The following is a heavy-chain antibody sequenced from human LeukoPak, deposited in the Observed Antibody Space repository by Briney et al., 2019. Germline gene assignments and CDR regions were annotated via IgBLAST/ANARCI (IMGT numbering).Heavy chain of an antibody. D-gene: IGHD3-9*01. CDR1: GFIFSNDA. Sequence: GGSLRLSCAVSGFIFSNDAMYWVRQAPGKGPEWVSAVSGRSENTYYADSVKGRFTLSRDSSKNTPYLQMNSLRADDTAVYYCAKWGDYDVLTGYYVSDFWGQGTLVTVSS. V-gene: IGHV3-23*01. J-gene: IGHJ4*02. CDR2: VSGRSENT. CDR3: AKWGDYDVLTGYYVSDF.